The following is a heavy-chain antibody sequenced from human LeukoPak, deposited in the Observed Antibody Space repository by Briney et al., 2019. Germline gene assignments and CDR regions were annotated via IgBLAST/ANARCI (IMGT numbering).Heavy chain of an antibody. Sequence: PSETLSLTCTVSGGSISTYYWSWIRQPPGKGLEWIGYIYYSGITKYNPSLKSRVTISVDTSKNQFSLKLSSVTAADTAVYYCARQRDYSDTSGYYSPLDYWGQGTLVTVSS. CDR3: ARQRDYSDTSGYYSPLDY. J-gene: IGHJ4*02. CDR1: GGSISTYY. V-gene: IGHV4-59*08. CDR2: IYYSGIT. D-gene: IGHD3-22*01.